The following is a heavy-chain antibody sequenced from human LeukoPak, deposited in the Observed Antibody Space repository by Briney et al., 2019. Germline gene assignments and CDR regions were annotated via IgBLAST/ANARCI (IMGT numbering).Heavy chain of an antibody. V-gene: IGHV3-23*01. CDR2: ISASGDST. D-gene: IGHD3-22*01. Sequence: GGSLRLSCAASGFTFSSYAMGWVRQAPGKGLEWVSGISASGDSTYYADSVKGRFTISRDNSKNTLYLQMNSLRAEDTAVYYCAKDLRTYYYGSSGYWYYFDYWGQGTLVTVSS. J-gene: IGHJ4*02. CDR1: GFTFSSYA. CDR3: AKDLRTYYYGSSGYWYYFDY.